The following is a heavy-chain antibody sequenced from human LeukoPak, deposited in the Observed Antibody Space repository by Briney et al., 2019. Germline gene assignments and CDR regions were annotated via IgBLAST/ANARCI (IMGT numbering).Heavy chain of an antibody. CDR2: ISAYNGNT. V-gene: IGHV1-18*04. D-gene: IGHD6-19*01. CDR1: GYTFTSYG. CDR3: ARELYSSGWYHFDY. J-gene: IGHJ4*02. Sequence: ASVKVSCKASGYTFTSYGISWVRQAPGQGLEWMGWISAYNGNTNYAQRLQGRVTMTTDTSTGTAYMELRSLRSDDTAVYYCARELYSSGWYHFDYWGQGTLVTVSS.